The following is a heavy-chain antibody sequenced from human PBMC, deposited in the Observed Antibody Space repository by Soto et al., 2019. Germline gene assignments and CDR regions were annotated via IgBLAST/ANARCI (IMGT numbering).Heavy chain of an antibody. CDR3: ARQPAYGSGSYYYYGMDV. V-gene: IGHV1-69*13. J-gene: IGHJ6*02. CDR1: GGTFSSYA. D-gene: IGHD3-10*01. CDR2: IIPIFGTA. Sequence: ASVKGSCKASGGTFSSYAISWVRQATGQGLEWMGGIIPIFGTANYAQKFQGRVTITADESTSTAYMELSSLRSEDTAVYYCARQPAYGSGSYYYYGMDVWGQGTTVTVSS.